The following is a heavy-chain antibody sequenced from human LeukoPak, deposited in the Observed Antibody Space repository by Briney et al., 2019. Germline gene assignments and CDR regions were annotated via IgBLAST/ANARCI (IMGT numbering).Heavy chain of an antibody. J-gene: IGHJ4*02. Sequence: PGGSLRLSCAASGFTFSSYAMSWVRQAPGKGLEWVSAISGSGGSTYYADSVKGRFTISRDNSKNTLYLQMNSLRAEATAVYYCAKDQFGSVVVVPAAIDYWGQGTLVTVSS. CDR1: GFTFSSYA. V-gene: IGHV3-23*01. CDR2: ISGSGGST. D-gene: IGHD2-2*01. CDR3: AKDQFGSVVVVPAAIDY.